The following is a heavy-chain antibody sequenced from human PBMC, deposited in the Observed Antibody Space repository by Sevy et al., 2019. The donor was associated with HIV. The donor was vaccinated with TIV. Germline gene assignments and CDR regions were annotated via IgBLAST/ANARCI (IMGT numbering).Heavy chain of an antibody. V-gene: IGHV3-72*01. CDR3: ARDLGSAFDI. D-gene: IGHD3-16*01. Sequence: GGSLRLSCAASGFTFSDHYMDWVRQAPGKGLEWVGRTRNKANSYTTEYAASVKGRFTISTDDSKNSLYLQMNSLKTEDTAVYYCARDLGSAFDIWGQGTMVTVSS. CDR2: TRNKANSYTT. J-gene: IGHJ3*02. CDR1: GFTFSDHY.